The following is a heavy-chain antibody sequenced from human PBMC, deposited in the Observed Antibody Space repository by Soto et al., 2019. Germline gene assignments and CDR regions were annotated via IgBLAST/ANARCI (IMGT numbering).Heavy chain of an antibody. J-gene: IGHJ4*02. CDR2: INHSGST. V-gene: IGHV4-34*01. Sequence: SETLSLICTVYGGSFSRYYWSWIRQPPGKGLEWIGEINHSGSTNYNPSLKSRVTISVDTSKNQFSLKLSSVTAADTAVYYCARGYCSGGSCYPIVYWGQGTLVTVSS. CDR3: ARGYCSGGSCYPIVY. CDR1: GGSFSRYY. D-gene: IGHD2-15*01.